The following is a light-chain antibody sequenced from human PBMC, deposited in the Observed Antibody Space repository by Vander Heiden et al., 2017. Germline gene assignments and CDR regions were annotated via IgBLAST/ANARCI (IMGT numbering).Light chain of an antibody. Sequence: DIQMTQSPSSLSASVGDRVTITCRASQSISSYLNWYQQKPGKVPKLLIYAASSLQSGVPSTFSGSGSGTDFTLTISRLQPEDFATYYCQQSDSTPETFGQGTKVEIK. V-gene: IGKV1-39*01. J-gene: IGKJ1*01. CDR2: AAS. CDR1: QSISSY. CDR3: QQSDSTPET.